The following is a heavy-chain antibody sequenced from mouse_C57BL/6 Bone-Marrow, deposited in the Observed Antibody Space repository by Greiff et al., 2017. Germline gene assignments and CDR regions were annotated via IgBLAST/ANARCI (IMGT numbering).Heavy chain of an antibody. CDR3: ARRPVVATNYAMDY. J-gene: IGHJ4*01. V-gene: IGHV5-12*01. CDR1: GFTFSDYY. D-gene: IGHD1-1*01. Sequence: EVKLMESGGGLVQPGGSLKLSCAASGFTFSDYYMYWVRQTPEKRLEWVAYISNGGGSTYYPDTVKGRFTISRDNAKNTLYLQMSRLKSEDTAMYYCARRPVVATNYAMDYWGQGTSVTVSS. CDR2: ISNGGGST.